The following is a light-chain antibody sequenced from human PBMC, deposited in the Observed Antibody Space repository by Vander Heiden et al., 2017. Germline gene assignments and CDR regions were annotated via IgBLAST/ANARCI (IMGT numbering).Light chain of an antibody. Sequence: DIQLTQSPSALSASVGDRVTVPCRARARIRSWSARYQQKQGKAPKVLIYQASTLESGVLSRFSSSGCGTKFTLTISSLQPDEIATYYCQQYHRYSPWTFGRGTKVEIK. J-gene: IGKJ1*01. CDR2: QAS. V-gene: IGKV1-5*03. CDR1: ARIRSW. CDR3: QQYHRYSPWT.